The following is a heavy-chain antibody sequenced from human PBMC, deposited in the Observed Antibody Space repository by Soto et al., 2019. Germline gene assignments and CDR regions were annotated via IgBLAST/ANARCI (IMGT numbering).Heavy chain of an antibody. CDR2: IYYTGTT. CDR1: GGSMSSYY. V-gene: IGHV4-59*08. J-gene: IGHJ4*02. D-gene: IGHD2-2*01. CDR3: TRQGLSLFDY. Sequence: PSETLSLTCIVSGGSMSSYYWGCFRQPPGKGLEWIGYIYYTGTTTYHPSLKSRVTISVDTSRNQFSLKLNSVTAADTAVYYCTRQGLSLFDYWGQGTLVTVSS.